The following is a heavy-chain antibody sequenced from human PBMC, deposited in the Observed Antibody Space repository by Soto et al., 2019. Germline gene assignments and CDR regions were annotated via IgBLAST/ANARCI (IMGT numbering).Heavy chain of an antibody. CDR2: INHRGSA. CDR3: ARYNAASGTYYFDY. J-gene: IGHJ4*02. Sequence: QVELQESGPGLVKPSGTLSLTCAVSGASVSSTYWWSWVRQPPGKGPEWIGEINHRGSANYNPSLKSRVTMSLDNSKSQFSLRLTSVTAADTAVYFCARYNAASGTYYFDYWGRGALVTVSS. V-gene: IGHV4-4*02. CDR1: GASVSSTYW. D-gene: IGHD6-13*01.